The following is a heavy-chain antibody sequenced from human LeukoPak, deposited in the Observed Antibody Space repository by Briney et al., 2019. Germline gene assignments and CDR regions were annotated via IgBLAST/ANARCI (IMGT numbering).Heavy chain of an antibody. Sequence: GGSLRLSCAASGFTFSEYYMSWIRQAPGKGLEWVSYISSPGTTMFYADSVKGRFTISRDNAKNSLYLQMNSLSAEDTAVYYCARREWGNYFDYWGQGTLVTVSS. D-gene: IGHD3-3*01. V-gene: IGHV3-11*01. CDR3: ARREWGNYFDY. J-gene: IGHJ4*02. CDR2: ISSPGTTM. CDR1: GFTFSEYY.